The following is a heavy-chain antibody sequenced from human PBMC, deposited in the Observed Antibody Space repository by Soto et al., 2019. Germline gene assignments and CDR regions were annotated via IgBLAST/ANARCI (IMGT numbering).Heavy chain of an antibody. Sequence: GGSLRLSCAASGFTFSSYGMHWVRQAPGKGLEWVAAIWYDGSNKYYADSVTGRFSISRDNSKNIMYLQMNSLRVEDTALYYCARDRQPDGIWTFDYWGRGTLVTVSS. CDR3: ARDRQPDGIWTFDY. D-gene: IGHD1-1*01. V-gene: IGHV3-33*01. CDR2: IWYDGSNK. J-gene: IGHJ4*02. CDR1: GFTFSSYG.